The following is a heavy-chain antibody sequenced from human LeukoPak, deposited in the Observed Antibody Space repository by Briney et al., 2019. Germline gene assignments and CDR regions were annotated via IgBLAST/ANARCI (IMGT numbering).Heavy chain of an antibody. CDR3: ARERREILNHFWRGSRVYYKEV. CDR2: MNPNSGNT. D-gene: IGHD3-3*02. J-gene: IGHJ6*03. Sequence: ASVKVSCKASGYTFTSYDINWVRQATGQGLEWMGWMNPNSGNTGYAQKFQGRVTMTRNTSISTAYMELSSLRSEDTAVYYCARERREILNHFWRGSRVYYKEVWGKGTTVTVSS. V-gene: IGHV1-8*01. CDR1: GYTFTSYD.